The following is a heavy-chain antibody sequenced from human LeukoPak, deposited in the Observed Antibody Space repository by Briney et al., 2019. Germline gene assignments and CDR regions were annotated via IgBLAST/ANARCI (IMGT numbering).Heavy chain of an antibody. V-gene: IGHV3-23*01. CDR2: ISGSDSST. Sequence: GGSLRLSCAASGFTFSSSAMSWVRQAPGKGLEWVSTISGSDSSTHYADSVKGRFTISRDNSKSTLYLQMNSLRAEDTAVYYCAKAGRRSRTFDYWGQGTLVTVSS. CDR3: AKAGRRSRTFDY. J-gene: IGHJ4*02. D-gene: IGHD1-1*01. CDR1: GFTFSSSA.